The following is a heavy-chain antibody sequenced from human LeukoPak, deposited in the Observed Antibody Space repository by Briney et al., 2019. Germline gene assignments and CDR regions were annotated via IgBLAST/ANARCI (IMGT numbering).Heavy chain of an antibody. J-gene: IGHJ3*02. Sequence: KPGGSLRLSCAASGFTFSSYSMNWVRQAPGKGLEWVSSISSSSSYIYYAGSVKGRFTISRDNAKNSLYLQMNSLRAEDTAVYYCARIRGYSYGYPGRDAFDIWGQGTMVTVSS. CDR1: GFTFSSYS. CDR2: ISSSSSYI. D-gene: IGHD5-18*01. V-gene: IGHV3-21*01. CDR3: ARIRGYSYGYPGRDAFDI.